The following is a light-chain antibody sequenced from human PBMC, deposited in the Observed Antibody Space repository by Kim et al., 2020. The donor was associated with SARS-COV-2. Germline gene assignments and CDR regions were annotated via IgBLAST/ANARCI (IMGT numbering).Light chain of an antibody. CDR2: GAS. CDR3: QQYNNWPYT. V-gene: IGKV3-15*01. Sequence: SVSTGERATPSCRASQSVSSNLAWYQQKPGQAPRLLIYGASTRATGIPARFSGSGSGTEFTLTISSLQSEDFAVYYCQQYNNWPYTFGQGTKLEI. J-gene: IGKJ2*01. CDR1: QSVSSN.